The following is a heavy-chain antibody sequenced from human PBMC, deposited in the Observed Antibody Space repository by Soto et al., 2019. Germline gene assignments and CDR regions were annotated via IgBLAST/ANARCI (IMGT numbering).Heavy chain of an antibody. CDR3: ARTTAVPNTLRSRYFFDY. CDR1: GGSFSDKTYY. Sequence: SETLSLTCSVSGGSFSDKTYYWSWIRQPPGKRLEWIGSVYYSGTTNYNPSLKSRVTISVDLSKNRFSLRLSSVTTADTALYYCARTTAVPNTLRSRYFFDYWGQGTLVTVSS. D-gene: IGHD4-17*01. V-gene: IGHV4-61*01. J-gene: IGHJ4*02. CDR2: VYYSGTT.